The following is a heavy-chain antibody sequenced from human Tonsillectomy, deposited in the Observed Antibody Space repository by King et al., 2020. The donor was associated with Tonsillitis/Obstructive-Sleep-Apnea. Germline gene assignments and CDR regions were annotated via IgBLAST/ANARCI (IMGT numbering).Heavy chain of an antibody. J-gene: IGHJ1*01. V-gene: IGHV3-23*04. CDR2: ISAIGTST. CDR3: ARLLGVGVRSHLQH. CDR1: GFTFSSYV. Sequence: VQLVESGGGLVQPGGSLRLSCAASGFTFSSYVMSWVRQAPGKGLEWVSGISAIGTSTYYSDSVKGRFTISRDNSKNTLYLQMNSLRVEDTAVYFCARLLGVGVRSHLQHWGQGTLVTVSS. D-gene: IGHD2-21*01.